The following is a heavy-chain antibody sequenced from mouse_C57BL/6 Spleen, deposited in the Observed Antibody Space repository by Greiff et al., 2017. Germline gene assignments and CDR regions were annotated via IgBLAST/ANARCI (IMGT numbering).Heavy chain of an antibody. CDR3: AKAGSDFSWFAY. Sequence: DVQLVESGAGLVKPGGSLKLSCAASGFTFSSYSMSWVRQTPGKRLGWVATISGGGGNTYYPDSVKGRFTIARDNAKNTLYLQMSSLRSEDAALCYCAKAGSDFSWFAYWGQGTLVTVSA. CDR1: GFTFSSYS. J-gene: IGHJ3*01. CDR2: ISGGGGNT. D-gene: IGHD1-1*01. V-gene: IGHV5-9*01.